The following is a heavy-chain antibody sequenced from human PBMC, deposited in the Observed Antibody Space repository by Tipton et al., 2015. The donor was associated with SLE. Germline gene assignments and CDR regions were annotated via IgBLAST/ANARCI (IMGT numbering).Heavy chain of an antibody. Sequence: QVQLVQSGAEVKKPGASVQVSCKASGYTFTSYGISWVRQAPGQGLEWMGWISAYNGNTGYAQKFQGRLSMTRSTSISTAYMELSSLRSEDTAVYYCASGAVFGDSWGQGTLVTVTS. V-gene: IGHV1-8*02. D-gene: IGHD3-3*01. CDR2: ISAYNGNT. CDR3: ASGAVFGDS. J-gene: IGHJ4*02. CDR1: GYTFTSYG.